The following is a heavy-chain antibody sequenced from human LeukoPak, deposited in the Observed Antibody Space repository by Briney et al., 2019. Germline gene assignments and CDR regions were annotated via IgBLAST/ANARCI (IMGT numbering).Heavy chain of an antibody. CDR3: ARLVPASMGGIPSDY. CDR1: GYTFTGYY. Sequence: ASVKVSCKASGYTFTGYYMHWVRQAPGQGREWMGRINPNSGGTNYAQEFQGRVTMTRDTSMSTAYMELSRLRSDDTAVYYCARLVPASMGGIPSDYWGQGTLVTVSS. D-gene: IGHD2-2*01. CDR2: INPNSGGT. V-gene: IGHV1-2*06. J-gene: IGHJ4*02.